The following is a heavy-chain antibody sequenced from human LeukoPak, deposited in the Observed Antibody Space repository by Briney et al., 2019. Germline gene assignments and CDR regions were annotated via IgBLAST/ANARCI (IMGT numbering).Heavy chain of an antibody. CDR2: ISAYNGYT. V-gene: IGHV1-18*01. D-gene: IGHD2-15*01. CDR1: XYTXXXYG. J-gene: IGHJ4*02. Sequence: XKAXXYTXXXYGISWVRQAPGQGLEWMGWISAYNGYTNYAQKLQGRVAMTTDTSTSTAYMELRSLRSDDTAVYYCARHYCSGGSCYSIFDYWGQGTLVTVSS. CDR3: ARHYCSGGSCYSIFDY.